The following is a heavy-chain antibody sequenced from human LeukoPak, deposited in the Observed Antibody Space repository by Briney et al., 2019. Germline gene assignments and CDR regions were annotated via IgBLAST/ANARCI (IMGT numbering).Heavy chain of an antibody. D-gene: IGHD5-18*01. Sequence: GGSLRLSCAVSGFSFSSYGMHWVRQAPGKGLEWVAVIWHDESRKHYADSVQGRFTISRDTSKNTLYLQMNSLRPEDTAVYFCAKEYTPSTPLGELEYWGQGALVTVSS. V-gene: IGHV3-33*06. CDR2: IWHDESRK. CDR1: GFSFSSYG. CDR3: AKEYTPSTPLGELEY. J-gene: IGHJ4*02.